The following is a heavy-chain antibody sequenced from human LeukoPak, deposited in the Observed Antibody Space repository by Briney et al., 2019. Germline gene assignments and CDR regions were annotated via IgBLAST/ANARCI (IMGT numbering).Heavy chain of an antibody. CDR3: ARGGPQWLASGGLFDI. Sequence: GGSLRLSCAASGFTFSSYEMNWVRQAPGKGLEWVSYISSSGSTIYYADSVKGRFTISRDNAKNSLYLQMNSLRAGDTAVYYCARGGPQWLASGGLFDIWGQGTMVTVSS. J-gene: IGHJ3*02. V-gene: IGHV3-48*03. CDR2: ISSSGSTI. D-gene: IGHD6-19*01. CDR1: GFTFSSYE.